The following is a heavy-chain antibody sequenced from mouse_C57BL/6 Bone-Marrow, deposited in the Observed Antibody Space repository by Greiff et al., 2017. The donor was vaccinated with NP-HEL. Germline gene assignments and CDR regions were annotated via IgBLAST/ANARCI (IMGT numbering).Heavy chain of an antibody. CDR1: GFSLTSYG. D-gene: IGHD1-1*01. V-gene: IGHV2-2*01. J-gene: IGHJ4*01. CDR2: IWSGGST. Sequence: VMLVESGPGLVQPSQSLSITCTVSGFSLTSYGVHWVRQSPGKGLEWLGVIWSGGSTDYNAAFISRLSISKDNSKSQVFFKMNSLQADDTAIYYCARKSHRYGPYYAMDYWGQGTSVTVSS. CDR3: ARKSHRYGPYYAMDY.